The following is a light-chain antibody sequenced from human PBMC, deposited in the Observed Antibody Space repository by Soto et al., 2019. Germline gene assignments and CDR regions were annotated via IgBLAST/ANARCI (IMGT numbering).Light chain of an antibody. CDR1: SSDVGTYNL. CDR3: CSYAGSSTEV. Sequence: QSALTQPASVSGSPGQSITISCTGTSSDVGTYNLVSWYQQHPGKAPKLIIYEGSKGPSGVSDRFSGSKSGNTASLTISGLQAEDEADYYCCSYAGSSTEVFGGGTKLTVL. J-gene: IGLJ2*01. CDR2: EGS. V-gene: IGLV2-23*01.